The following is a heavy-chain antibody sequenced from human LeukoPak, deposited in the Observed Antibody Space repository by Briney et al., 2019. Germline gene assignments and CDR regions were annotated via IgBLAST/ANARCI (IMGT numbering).Heavy chain of an antibody. CDR3: ATLYYDFWSGWFDP. Sequence: GGYLRLSCAASGFTFSSYEMNWVRQAPGKGLEWVSYISSSGSTIYYADSVKGRFTISRDNAKNSLYLQMNSLRAEDTAVHYCATLYYDFWSGWFDPWGQGTLVTVSS. CDR2: ISSSGSTI. J-gene: IGHJ5*02. V-gene: IGHV3-48*03. D-gene: IGHD3-3*01. CDR1: GFTFSSYE.